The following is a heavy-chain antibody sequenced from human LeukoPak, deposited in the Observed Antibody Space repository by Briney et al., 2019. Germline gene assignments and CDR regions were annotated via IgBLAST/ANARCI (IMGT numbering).Heavy chain of an antibody. V-gene: IGHV4-31*03. CDR3: AREPTGDRYYFDY. CDR2: IYYSGST. J-gene: IGHJ4*02. CDR1: GGSISSGDYY. Sequence: SETLSLTCTVSGGSISSGDYYWSWIRQHPGKGLEWIGYIYYSGSTYYNPSLKSRITISVDTSKNQSSLKLSSVTAADTAVYYCAREPTGDRYYFDYWGQGTLVTVSS. D-gene: IGHD4-17*01.